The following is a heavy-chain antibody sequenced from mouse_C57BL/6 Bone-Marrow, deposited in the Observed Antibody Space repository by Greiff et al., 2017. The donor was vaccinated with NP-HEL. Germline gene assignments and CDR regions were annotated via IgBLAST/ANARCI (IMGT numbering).Heavy chain of an antibody. V-gene: IGHV1-66*01. Sequence: VQLQQSGPELVKPGASVKISCKASGYSFTSYYIHWVKQRPGQGLEWIGWIYPGSGNTKYNEKFKGKATLTADTSSSTAYMQLSSLTSEDSAVYYCARGLLLRLAWFAYWGQGTLVTVSA. CDR2: IYPGSGNT. D-gene: IGHD1-1*01. CDR1: GYSFTSYY. J-gene: IGHJ3*01. CDR3: ARGLLLRLAWFAY.